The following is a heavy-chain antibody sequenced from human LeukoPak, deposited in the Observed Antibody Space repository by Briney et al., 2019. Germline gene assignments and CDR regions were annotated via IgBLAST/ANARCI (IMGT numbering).Heavy chain of an antibody. D-gene: IGHD6-13*01. CDR1: GFTFSDAW. CDR2: VSISGSTK. CDR3: ARDGKPSSSWYNWFDP. J-gene: IGHJ5*02. V-gene: IGHV3-11*04. Sequence: GGSLRLSCAASGFTFSDAWMSWVRQAPGKGLEWVSYVSISGSTKYYADSVKGRFTISRDNAENSLYLQMNSLRVEDTAVYYCARDGKPSSSWYNWFDPWGQGTLVTVSS.